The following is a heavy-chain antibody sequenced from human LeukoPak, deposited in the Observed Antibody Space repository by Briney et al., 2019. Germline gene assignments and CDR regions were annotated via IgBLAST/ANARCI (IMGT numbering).Heavy chain of an antibody. CDR2: IYYSGST. V-gene: IGHV4-4*02. Sequence: SGTLSLTCAVSVGSISSGNWWSWVRQSPGKGLEWIGYIYYSGSTNYNPSLKSRVTISVDTSKNQFSLKLSSVTAADTAVYYCARGAIVATEFSFDYWGQGTLVTVSS. CDR3: ARGAIVATEFSFDY. D-gene: IGHD5-12*01. CDR1: VGSISSGNW. J-gene: IGHJ4*02.